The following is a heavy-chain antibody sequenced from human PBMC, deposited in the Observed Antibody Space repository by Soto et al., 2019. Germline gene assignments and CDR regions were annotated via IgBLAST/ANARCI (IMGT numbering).Heavy chain of an antibody. CDR2: ISSSSSTI. D-gene: IGHD5-12*01. J-gene: IGHJ5*01. Sequence: GGSLRLSCAASGFTFSSYSMNWVRQAPGKGLEWVSYISSSSSTIYYADSVKGRFTISRDNAKNSLYLQMNSLRAEDTVVYYCARDPRYSGYDSWGQGTLVTVSS. V-gene: IGHV3-48*01. CDR1: GFTFSSYS. CDR3: ARDPRYSGYDS.